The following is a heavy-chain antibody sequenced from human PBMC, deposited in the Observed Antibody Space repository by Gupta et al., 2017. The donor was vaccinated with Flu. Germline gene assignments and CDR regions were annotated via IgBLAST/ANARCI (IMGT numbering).Heavy chain of an antibody. V-gene: IGHV3-7*01. CDR2: IDQDGSEK. J-gene: IGHJ4*02. CDR1: GFTFSRSW. CDR3: TRDEN. Sequence: VQLVESGGGLVQPGGSLRLSCGGFGFTFSRSWMSWVRQAPGKGLEWVANIDQDGSEKYYVDSVEGRFTISRDNAKNSLYLQMDSLRVEDTAVYYCTRDENWGQGALVIVSS.